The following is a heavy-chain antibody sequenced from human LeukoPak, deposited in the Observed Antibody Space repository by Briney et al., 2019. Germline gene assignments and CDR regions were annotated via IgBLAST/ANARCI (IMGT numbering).Heavy chain of an antibody. D-gene: IGHD3-10*01. V-gene: IGHV1-69*04. Sequence: ASVKVSCKASGGSFSSSAISWVRQAPGPGLEWMGIIIPILNIPHYAQSFQGRVTITAHKSTTTAYMELSSLRSEDTAVYYCARVSGTPPYHWFDPWGQGTLVTVSS. J-gene: IGHJ5*02. CDR2: IIPILNIP. CDR1: GGSFSSSA. CDR3: ARVSGTPPYHWFDP.